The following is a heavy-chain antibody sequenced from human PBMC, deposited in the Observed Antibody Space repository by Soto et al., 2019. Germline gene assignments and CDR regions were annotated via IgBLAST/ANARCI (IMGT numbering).Heavy chain of an antibody. Sequence: SETLSLTCAVYGGSFSDYYWSWIRQPPGKGLEWIGEINHSGSANYKLSLKSPVSISVDTSKNQFSLKLSSVTAADTAVYYCARVSMGAFDIWGQGTKVTVS. D-gene: IGHD2-8*01. CDR2: INHSGSA. J-gene: IGHJ3*02. CDR3: ARVSMGAFDI. CDR1: GGSFSDYY. V-gene: IGHV4-34*01.